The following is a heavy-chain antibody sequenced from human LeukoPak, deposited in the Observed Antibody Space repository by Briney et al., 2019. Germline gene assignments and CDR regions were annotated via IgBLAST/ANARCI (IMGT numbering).Heavy chain of an antibody. D-gene: IGHD6-13*01. Sequence: ASVKVSCXASGGTYSSYTISWVRQAHGQGLEWMGRIIPILGIANYAQKFQGRVTITADKSTSTAYMELSSLRSEDTAVYYCSCIAAAGTVDYWGQGTLVTVSS. CDR2: IIPILGIA. J-gene: IGHJ4*02. CDR3: SCIAAAGTVDY. CDR1: GGTYSSYT. V-gene: IGHV1-69*02.